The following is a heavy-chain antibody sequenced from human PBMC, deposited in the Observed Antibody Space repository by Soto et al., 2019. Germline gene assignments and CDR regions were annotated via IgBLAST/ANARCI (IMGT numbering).Heavy chain of an antibody. CDR1: CYTFTSYG. CDR3: ARVGVGGDSSY. CDR2: ISAYNGNT. Sequence: GXLEEVSFKASCYTFTSYGISWVRQAPVQGLEWMGWISAYNGNTNYAQKLQGRVTMTTDTSTSTAYMELRSLRSADTAVYYCARVGVGGDSSYWGQGTLVTVSS. D-gene: IGHD3-22*01. V-gene: IGHV1-18*01. J-gene: IGHJ4*02.